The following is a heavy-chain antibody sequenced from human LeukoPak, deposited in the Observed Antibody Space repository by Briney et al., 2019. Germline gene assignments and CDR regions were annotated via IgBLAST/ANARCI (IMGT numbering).Heavy chain of an antibody. CDR2: SYSGGST. V-gene: IGHV3-66*01. J-gene: IGHJ3*02. Sequence: GGSLRLSCAASGFTVSSNYMSWVRQAPGKGLEWVSVSYSGGSTYYADSVKGRFTISRDNSKNTLYLQMNSLRAEDAAVYYCASYDSSGRDAFDIWGQGTMVTVSS. CDR3: ASYDSSGRDAFDI. D-gene: IGHD3-22*01. CDR1: GFTVSSNY.